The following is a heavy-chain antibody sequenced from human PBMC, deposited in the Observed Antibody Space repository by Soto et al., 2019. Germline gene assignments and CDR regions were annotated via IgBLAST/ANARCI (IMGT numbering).Heavy chain of an antibody. CDR2: INHIGST. CDR1: GGSFSGYF. J-gene: IGHJ4*02. D-gene: IGHD3-22*01. V-gene: IGHV4-34*01. CDR3: ARATQFYYDSSGYSKNFDF. Sequence: SETLSLTCGVSGGSFSGYFWTWIRQPPGKGLEWIGEINHIGSTNYNPSLRSRLTISIDTSKNQFSLKLTSVTAADTALYFCARATQFYYDSSGYSKNFDFWGQGTLVTVSS.